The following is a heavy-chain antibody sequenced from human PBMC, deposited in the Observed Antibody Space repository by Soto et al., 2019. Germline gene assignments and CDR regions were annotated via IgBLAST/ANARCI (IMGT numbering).Heavy chain of an antibody. Sequence: GGSLRLSCAASEFSFSSYWMSWVRQAPGKGLEWVANIKQDGSEKHYVDSVKDRFTISRDNAKNSLYLQMNSLRAEDTAVYYCVRSYCSSTTCRYYYYYYMDVWGRGTTVTVSS. CDR2: IKQDGSEK. CDR1: EFSFSSYW. D-gene: IGHD2-2*01. CDR3: VRSYCSSTTCRYYYYYYMDV. J-gene: IGHJ6*03. V-gene: IGHV3-7*01.